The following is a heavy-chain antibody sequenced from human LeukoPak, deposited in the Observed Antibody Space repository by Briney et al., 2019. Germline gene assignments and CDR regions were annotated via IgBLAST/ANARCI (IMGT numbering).Heavy chain of an antibody. D-gene: IGHD2-2*01. Sequence: WASVKVSCKASGYTFTGYYMHWVRQAPGQGLEWMGWINPNSGGTNYAQKFQGRVTMTRDTSISTAYMELSRLRSDDTAVYYCARVQGYCSSTSCYPDTNFDYWGQGTLVTVSS. CDR3: ARVQGYCSSTSCYPDTNFDY. CDR2: INPNSGGT. CDR1: GYTFTGYY. J-gene: IGHJ4*02. V-gene: IGHV1-2*02.